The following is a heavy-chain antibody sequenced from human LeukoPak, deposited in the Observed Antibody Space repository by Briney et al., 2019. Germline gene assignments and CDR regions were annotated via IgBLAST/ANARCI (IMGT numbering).Heavy chain of an antibody. J-gene: IGHJ6*03. CDR3: AKLKESYFYMDV. CDR1: GFTFSSYG. Sequence: PGGSLRLSCAASGFTFSSYGMSWVRQAPGKGLEWVSAISGSGGSTYYADSAKGRFTISRDNSKNTLYLQMNSLRAEDTAVYHCAKLKESYFYMDVWGKGTTVSISS. V-gene: IGHV3-23*01. D-gene: IGHD3-10*01. CDR2: ISGSGGST.